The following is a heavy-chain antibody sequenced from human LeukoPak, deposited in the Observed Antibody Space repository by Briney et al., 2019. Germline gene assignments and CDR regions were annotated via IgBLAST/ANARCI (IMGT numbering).Heavy chain of an antibody. CDR2: ISSSSSYI. CDR1: GFTFSSYS. J-gene: IGHJ4*02. V-gene: IGHV3-21*01. Sequence: GGSLRLSCAASGFTFSSYSMNSVRQAPGKGLESVSSISSSSSYIYYADSVKGRFTISRDNAKNSLYLQMNILRAEDTAVYYCARDPADYYDSKGYWGQGTLVTVSS. D-gene: IGHD3-22*01. CDR3: ARDPADYYDSKGY.